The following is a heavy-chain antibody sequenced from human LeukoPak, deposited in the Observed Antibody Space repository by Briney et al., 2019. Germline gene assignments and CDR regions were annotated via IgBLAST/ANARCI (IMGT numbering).Heavy chain of an antibody. CDR2: IYTSGST. D-gene: IGHD3-10*01. CDR1: GGSISSGSYY. J-gene: IGHJ3*02. CDR3: ARGVRIWFGEEYDAFDI. V-gene: IGHV4-61*02. Sequence: SETLSLTCTVSGGSISSGSYYWSWIRQPAGQGLEWIGRIYTSGSTNYNPSLKSRVTMAVDTSKNQFSLKLSSVTAADTAVYYCARGVRIWFGEEYDAFDIWGQGTMVTVSS.